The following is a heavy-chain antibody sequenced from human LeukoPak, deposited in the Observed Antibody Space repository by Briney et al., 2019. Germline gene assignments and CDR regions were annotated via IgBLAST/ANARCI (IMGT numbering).Heavy chain of an antibody. J-gene: IGHJ4*02. CDR1: GFTLSTYS. CDR3: AKDPYYDILTGYSTFDY. CDR2: ITSTSDTI. Sequence: GGSLRLSCAASGFTLSTYSMNWLRQAPGRGLEWVSYITSTSDTIYYADSVRGRFTISRDNAKSTLYLQMNSLRAEDTAVYYCAKDPYYDILTGYSTFDYWGQGTLVTVSS. D-gene: IGHD3-9*01. V-gene: IGHV3-48*01.